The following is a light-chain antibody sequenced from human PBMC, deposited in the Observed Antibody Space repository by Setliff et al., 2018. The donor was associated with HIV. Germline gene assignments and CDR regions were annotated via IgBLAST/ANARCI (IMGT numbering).Light chain of an antibody. CDR2: DVS. V-gene: IGLV2-11*01. J-gene: IGLJ1*01. CDR3: CSYAGSYTSYV. CDR1: SSDVGGYNY. Sequence: QSVLTQPRSVSGSPGQSVTISCTGTSSDVGGYNYVSWYQQHPGKAPKLMIYDVSKRPSGVPDRFSGSKSGNTASLTISGLPAEDEADYYCCSYAGSYTSYVFGTGTRSPS.